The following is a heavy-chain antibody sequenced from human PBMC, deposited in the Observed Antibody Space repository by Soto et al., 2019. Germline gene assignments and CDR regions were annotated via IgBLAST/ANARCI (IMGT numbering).Heavy chain of an antibody. D-gene: IGHD6-13*01. CDR2: IKSKTDGGTT. CDR1: GFTFSNAW. J-gene: IGHJ6*02. V-gene: IGHV3-15*07. CDR3: TTGSSIAAAVIVPAPGDYYDGMDV. Sequence: GGSLRLSCAASGFTFSNAWMNWVRQAPGKGLEWVGRIKSKTDGGTTDYAAPVKGRFTISRDDSKNTLYLQMNSLKTEDTAVYYCTTGSSIAAAVIVPAPGDYYDGMDVWSQGTTVTVSS.